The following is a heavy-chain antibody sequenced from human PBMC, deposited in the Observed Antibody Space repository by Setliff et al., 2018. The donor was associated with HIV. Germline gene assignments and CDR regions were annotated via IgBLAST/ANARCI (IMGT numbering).Heavy chain of an antibody. V-gene: IGHV4-39*07. D-gene: IGHD4-4*01. CDR1: GGSISVSSHY. CDR2: IYYSGST. J-gene: IGHJ4*02. CDR3: AREPDSIPYDY. Sequence: SETLSLTCTVSGGSISVSSHYWGWIRQPPGKGLEWIGSIYYSGSTSYNPSLKSRLTISVDTSKNQFSLKLDSVTAADTAVYYCAREPDSIPYDYWGQGTLVTVSS.